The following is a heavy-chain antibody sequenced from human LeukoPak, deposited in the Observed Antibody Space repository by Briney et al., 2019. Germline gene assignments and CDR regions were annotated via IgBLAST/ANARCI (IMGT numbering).Heavy chain of an antibody. D-gene: IGHD2-2*03. CDR3: AKGTTPGYCSSTSCYHYYYYYGMDV. CDR1: GFTFSSYA. CDR2: ISGSGGST. V-gene: IGHV3-23*01. J-gene: IGHJ6*02. Sequence: PGGSLRLSCAASGFTFSSYAMSWVRQAPGKGLEWVSAISGSGGSTYYADSVKGRFTISRDNSKNTLYLQMNSLRAEDTAVYYCAKGTTPGYCSSTSCYHYYYYYGMDVWGQGTTVTVSS.